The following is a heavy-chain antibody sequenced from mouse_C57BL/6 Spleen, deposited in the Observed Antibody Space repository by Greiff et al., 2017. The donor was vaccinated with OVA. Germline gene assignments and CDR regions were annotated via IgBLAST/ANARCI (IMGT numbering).Heavy chain of an antibody. V-gene: IGHV1-55*01. CDR2: IYPGSGST. CDR3: ARNRYYGSSGWFAY. J-gene: IGHJ3*01. D-gene: IGHD1-1*01. Sequence: VQLQQPGAELVKPGASVKMSCKASGYTFTSYWITWVKQRPGQGLEWIGDIYPGSGSTNYNEKFKSKATLTVDTSSSTAYMQLSSLTSEDSAVYYCARNRYYGSSGWFAYWGQGTLVTVSA. CDR1: GYTFTSYW.